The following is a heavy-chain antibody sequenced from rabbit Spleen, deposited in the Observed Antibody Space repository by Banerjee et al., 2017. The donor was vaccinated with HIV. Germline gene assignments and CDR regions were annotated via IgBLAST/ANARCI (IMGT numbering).Heavy chain of an antibody. CDR1: GFDFSSNA. CDR2: IANGDGST. Sequence: QEQLVESGGGLVRPEGSLTLTCKASGFDFSSNAMCWVRQAPGKGPEWIACIANGDGSTYYASWVNGRFTISSDNAQNSVDLQMNSLTAADTATYFCARDGAGGSYFALWGPGTLVTVS. V-gene: IGHV1S47*01. D-gene: IGHD8-1*01. J-gene: IGHJ4*01. CDR3: ARDGAGGSYFAL.